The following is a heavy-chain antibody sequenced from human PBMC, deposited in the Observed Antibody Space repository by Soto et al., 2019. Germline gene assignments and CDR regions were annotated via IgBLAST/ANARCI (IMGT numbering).Heavy chain of an antibody. CDR1: GGSISSSNW. CDR3: ARASSSGWYRWFDP. D-gene: IGHD6-19*01. Sequence: SETLSLTCAVSGGSISSSNWWSWVRQPPGKGLEWIGEIYHSGSTNYNPSLKSRVTISVDKSKNQFSLKLSSVTAADTAVYYCARASSSGWYRWFDPWGQGTLVTVSS. CDR2: IYHSGST. J-gene: IGHJ5*02. V-gene: IGHV4-4*02.